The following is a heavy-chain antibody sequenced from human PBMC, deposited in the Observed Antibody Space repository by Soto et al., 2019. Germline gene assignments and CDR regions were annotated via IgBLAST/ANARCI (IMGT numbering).Heavy chain of an antibody. CDR2: ISAYNGNT. J-gene: IGHJ1*01. Sequence: QVQLVQSGAEVKKPGASVKVSCKASGYTFTTYGISWVRQAPGQGLAWMGWISAYNGNTNYAQKLQGRVTMTTDTSTSTAYMELRSLRSDDTAVYYCARDQRCSGGTCYSVFAEYFQHWGQGTLVTVSS. CDR1: GYTFTTYG. V-gene: IGHV1-18*01. D-gene: IGHD2-15*01. CDR3: ARDQRCSGGTCYSVFAEYFQH.